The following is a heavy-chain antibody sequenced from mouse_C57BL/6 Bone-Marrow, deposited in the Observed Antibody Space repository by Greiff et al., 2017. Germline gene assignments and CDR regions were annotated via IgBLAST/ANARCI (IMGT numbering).Heavy chain of an antibody. J-gene: IGHJ2*01. CDR1: GYTFTSYG. D-gene: IGHD2-12*01. V-gene: IGHV1-81*01. CDR2: IYPRSGNT. Sequence: VQLQQSGAELARPGASVKLSCKASGYTFTSYGISWVKQRTGQGLEWIGEIYPRSGNTYYNEKFKGKATLTADKSSSTAYMELRSLTSEDSAVYFCALYDDDYWGQGTTLTVSS. CDR3: ALYDDDY.